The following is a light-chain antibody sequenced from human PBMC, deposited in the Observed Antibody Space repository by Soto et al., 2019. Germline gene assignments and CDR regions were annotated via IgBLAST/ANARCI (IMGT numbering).Light chain of an antibody. CDR2: GAS. Sequence: EIVLTQSPGTLSXXPXXXXXLXXMASQSVSSSYLAWYQQKPGQAPRLLIYGASSRATGIPDRFSGSGSGTDFTLTISRLEPEDFAVYYCQQYGSSSWTFGQGTKVDNK. V-gene: IGKV3-20*01. CDR3: QQYGSSSWT. CDR1: QSVSSSY. J-gene: IGKJ1*01.